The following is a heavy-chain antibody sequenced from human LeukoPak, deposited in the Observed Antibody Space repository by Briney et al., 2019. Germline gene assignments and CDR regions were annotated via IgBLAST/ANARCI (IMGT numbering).Heavy chain of an antibody. V-gene: IGHV1-2*02. CDR2: INPNSGGT. D-gene: IGHD3-3*01. Sequence: GASVKVSCKASGYTFTGYYMHWVRQAPGQGLEWMGWINPNSGGTNYAQKFQGRVTMTRDTSISTAYMELSRLRSDDTAVYYCASSKPSGDFWSGYPTNWFDPWGQGTLVTVSS. J-gene: IGHJ5*02. CDR3: ASSKPSGDFWSGYPTNWFDP. CDR1: GYTFTGYY.